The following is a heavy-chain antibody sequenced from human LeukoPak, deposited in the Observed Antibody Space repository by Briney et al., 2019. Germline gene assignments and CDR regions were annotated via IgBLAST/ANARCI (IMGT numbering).Heavy chain of an antibody. D-gene: IGHD2-15*01. Sequence: ASVKVSCKASGYTFTSYYMHWVRQAPGQGLEWMGIINPSGGSTSYAQRFQGRVTITADKSTTTAYMELSSLRSEDTAVYYCASLGLGYCSGGRCPGYFDLWGRGTLVTVSS. CDR2: INPSGGST. J-gene: IGHJ2*01. CDR3: ASLGLGYCSGGRCPGYFDL. V-gene: IGHV1-46*01. CDR1: GYTFTSYY.